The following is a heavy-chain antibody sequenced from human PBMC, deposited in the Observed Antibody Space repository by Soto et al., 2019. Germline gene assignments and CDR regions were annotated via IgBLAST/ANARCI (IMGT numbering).Heavy chain of an antibody. Sequence: GGSLRLSCAASGFTFSSYAMSWVRQAPGKGLEWVSAISGSGGSTYYADSVKGRFTISRDNSKNTLYLQMNSLRAEDTAVYYCAKDATIAVAGITYLNYFDYWGQGTLVTV. CDR1: GFTFSSYA. J-gene: IGHJ4*02. CDR3: AKDATIAVAGITYLNYFDY. CDR2: ISGSGGST. V-gene: IGHV3-23*01. D-gene: IGHD6-19*01.